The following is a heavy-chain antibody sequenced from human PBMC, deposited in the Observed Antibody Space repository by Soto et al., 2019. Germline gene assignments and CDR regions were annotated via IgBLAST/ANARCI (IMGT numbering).Heavy chain of an antibody. CDR1: GFTFSSYS. V-gene: IGHV3-21*01. J-gene: IGHJ4*02. CDR2: ISSSSGYM. CDR3: ARVSVEMATIHFDY. Sequence: GGSLRLSCAASGFTFSSYSMNWVRQAPGKGLEWVSSISSSSGYMYYADSVKGRFTISRDNAKNSLFLQMNSLRAEDTAVYYCARVSVEMATIHFDYWGQGTLVTVSS. D-gene: IGHD2-21*01.